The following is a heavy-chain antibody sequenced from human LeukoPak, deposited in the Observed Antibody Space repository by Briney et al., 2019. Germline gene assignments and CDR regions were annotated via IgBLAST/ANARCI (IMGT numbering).Heavy chain of an antibody. D-gene: IGHD3-22*01. V-gene: IGHV3-23*01. CDR1: GFTFSSYV. J-gene: IGHJ4*02. Sequence: GGSLRLSCAASGFTFSSYVMSWVRQAPGKGLEWVSAITDSGGDTYYADSVKGRFTISRDNSKNTLYLQMNSLRAEDTAVFYCAKVGGDGYPYYFDYWGQGTLVTVSS. CDR2: ITDSGGDT. CDR3: AKVGGDGYPYYFDY.